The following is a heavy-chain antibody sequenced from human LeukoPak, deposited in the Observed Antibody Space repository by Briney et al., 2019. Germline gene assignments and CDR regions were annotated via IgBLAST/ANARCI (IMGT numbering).Heavy chain of an antibody. CDR2: ISYTGTYI. V-gene: IGHV3-21*04. Sequence: GGSLRLSCAASAFSLNAYNMNWVRQAPGKGLEWVSSISYTGTYIYYADSVKGRFTISRDNSKNTLYLQMNSLRAEDTAVYYCAKTEGRGTTVAQRPNDYWGQGTLVTVSS. CDR1: AFSLNAYN. CDR3: AKTEGRGTTVAQRPNDY. J-gene: IGHJ4*02. D-gene: IGHD4-23*01.